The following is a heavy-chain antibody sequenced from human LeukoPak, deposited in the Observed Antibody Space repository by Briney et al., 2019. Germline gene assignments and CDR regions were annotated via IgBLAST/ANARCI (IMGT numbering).Heavy chain of an antibody. CDR3: GRGQRGLYYYYYMDV. D-gene: IGHD3-10*01. Sequence: GGSLRLSCAASGFTFDDYGMSWVRQAPGKGLEWVSGINWNGGSTGYADSVKGRFTISRDNAKNSLYLQMNSLRAEDTASYYCGRGQRGLYYYYYMDVWGKGTTVTVSS. V-gene: IGHV3-20*04. CDR1: GFTFDDYG. J-gene: IGHJ6*03. CDR2: INWNGGST.